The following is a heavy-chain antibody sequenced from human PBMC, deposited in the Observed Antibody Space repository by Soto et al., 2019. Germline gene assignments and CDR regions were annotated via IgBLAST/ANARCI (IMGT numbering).Heavy chain of an antibody. Sequence: PSETLSLTCTVSGGSISSYYWSWIRQPPGKGLEWIGYIYYRGSTNYNPSLKSRVTISVDTSKNQFSLKLSSVTAADTAVYYCARDLTPNYDREKGVYYYYMDVWGKGTTVTVSS. V-gene: IGHV4-59*01. CDR3: ARDLTPNYDREKGVYYYYMDV. CDR1: GGSISSYY. J-gene: IGHJ6*03. D-gene: IGHD3-22*01. CDR2: IYYRGST.